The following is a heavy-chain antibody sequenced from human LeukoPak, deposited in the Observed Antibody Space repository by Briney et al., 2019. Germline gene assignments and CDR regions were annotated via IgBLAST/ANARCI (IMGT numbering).Heavy chain of an antibody. CDR3: ARSSGYEPMYYFDY. CDR1: GGSISSYY. J-gene: IGHJ4*02. CDR2: IYTSGST. D-gene: IGHD5-12*01. V-gene: IGHV4-4*07. Sequence: KTSETLSLTCTVSGGSISSYYWSWIRQPAGKGLEWIGRIYTSGSTNYNPSLKSRVTISVDTSKNQFSLKLSSVTAADTAVYYCARSSGYEPMYYFDYWGQGTLVTVSS.